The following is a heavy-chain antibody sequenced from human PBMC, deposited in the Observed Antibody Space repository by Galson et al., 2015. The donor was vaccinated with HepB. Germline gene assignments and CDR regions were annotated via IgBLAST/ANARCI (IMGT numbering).Heavy chain of an antibody. J-gene: IGHJ6*02. Sequence: SLRLSCAASGFTFDDHSMHWVRQGPGKGLEWVSAISWNSHTITYADSVKGRFTISRDNAKNSLFLQMNSLSPEDTAMYYCARDMVGGNYYALDVWGQGTTVTVSS. CDR3: ARDMVGGNYYALDV. CDR2: ISWNSHTI. D-gene: IGHD6-19*01. CDR1: GFTFDDHS. V-gene: IGHV3-9*01.